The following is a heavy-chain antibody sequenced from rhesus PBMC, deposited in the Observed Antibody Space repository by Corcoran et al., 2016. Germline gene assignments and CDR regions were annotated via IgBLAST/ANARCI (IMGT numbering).Heavy chain of an antibody. CDR1: GGSFSGYY. V-gene: IGHV4-165*01. J-gene: IGHJ4*01. CDR3: ARVGGGVCHV. Sequence: QVQLQESGPGLVKPSETLSLTCAVSGGSFSGYYWGWIRQPPGKGLAWIGYISGRSGRTHFTPSRKGRVTISTDTSKNQFSLKLSSVTAADTAVYYCARVGGGVCHVWGQGVLVTVSS. D-gene: IGHD2-8*01. CDR2: ISGRSGRT.